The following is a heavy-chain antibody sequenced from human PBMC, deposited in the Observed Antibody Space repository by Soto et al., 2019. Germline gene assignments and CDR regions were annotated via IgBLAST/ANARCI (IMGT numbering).Heavy chain of an antibody. CDR3: AIPVSGY. D-gene: IGHD3-16*01. CDR2: IKQDGSEK. Sequence: EVQLVESGGGLVQPGGSMSLSCAASGFTFSSYWRSWVRQATGKGLEWVANIKQDGSEKYYVDSVKGRFTISRDNAKNSLYLQMNSLRAEDTAVYYCAIPVSGYWGQGTLVTVSS. J-gene: IGHJ4*02. CDR1: GFTFSSYW. V-gene: IGHV3-7*01.